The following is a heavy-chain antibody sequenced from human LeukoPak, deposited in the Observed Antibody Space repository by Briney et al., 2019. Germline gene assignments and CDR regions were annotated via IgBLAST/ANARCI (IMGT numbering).Heavy chain of an antibody. CDR2: ISWNSDSI. D-gene: IGHD6-13*01. CDR1: GFIFDDYA. Sequence: GGSLRLSCAASGFIFDDYAMHWVRQAPGKGLEWVSGISWNSDSIDYANSVKGRFTISRDNAKNSLYLQMSSLRAEDTAVYYCARHPFGSNFKGYYFDYWGQGILVTVSS. V-gene: IGHV3-9*01. J-gene: IGHJ4*02. CDR3: ARHPFGSNFKGYYFDY.